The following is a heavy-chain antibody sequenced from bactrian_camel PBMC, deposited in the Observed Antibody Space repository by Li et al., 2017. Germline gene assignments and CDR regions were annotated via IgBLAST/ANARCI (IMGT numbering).Heavy chain of an antibody. CDR2: ISSDGTT. D-gene: IGHD1*01. CDR1: GRSFSTCR. V-gene: IGHV3S53*01. J-gene: IGHJ6*01. Sequence: QLVESGGGSVQAGGSLKLSCAASGRSFSTCRMGWYRQAPGKERELVSTISSDGTTKSLDDSVTGRFNISRDDGKDTVYLEMTNLKPEDTAMYYCAAAPPLAGLPVITVTSSSRQKTMVTGARGPRSPSP. CDR3: AAAPPLAGLPVITVTSSSRQKTMVT.